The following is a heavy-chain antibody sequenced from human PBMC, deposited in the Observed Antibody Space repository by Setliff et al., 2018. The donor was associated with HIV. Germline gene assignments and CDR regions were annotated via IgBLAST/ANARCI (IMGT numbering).Heavy chain of an antibody. D-gene: IGHD6-13*01. CDR1: GGSITSSTYY. J-gene: IGHJ3*02. CDR3: ARHSSAAANDAFDI. CDR2: IFYSGST. Sequence: SETLSLTCTVSGGSITSSTYYWDWIRQPPGKGLEWIGSIFYSGSTYYNPSLKSRVTISVDTSKNQFSLKLSSVTAADTAVYYCARHSSAAANDAFDIWGQGTMVTVSS. V-gene: IGHV4-39*01.